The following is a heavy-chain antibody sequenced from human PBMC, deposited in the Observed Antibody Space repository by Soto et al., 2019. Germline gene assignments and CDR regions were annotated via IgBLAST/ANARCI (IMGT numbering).Heavy chain of an antibody. D-gene: IGHD2-2*02. J-gene: IGHJ4*02. CDR1: GGTFSSYT. Sequence: QVQLVQSGAEVKKPGSSVKVSCKASGGTFSSYTISWVRQAPGQGLEWMGRIIPILGIANYAQKFQGRVTIXAXKXPSTVYMELSSLRSEDTAVYYCAMEYCSATSCYKDSWGQGTLVTVSS. CDR3: AMEYCSATSCYKDS. V-gene: IGHV1-69*02. CDR2: IIPILGIA.